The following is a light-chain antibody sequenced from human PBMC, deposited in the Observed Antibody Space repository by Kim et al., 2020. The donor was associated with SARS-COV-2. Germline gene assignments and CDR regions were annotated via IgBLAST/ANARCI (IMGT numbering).Light chain of an antibody. V-gene: IGKV1-33*01. Sequence: ASVGDRVTITCQASQDIINYLNWYQQKPGKAPKLLIYDASNLETVVPSRFSGSGSGTDFTFTISSLQPEDIATYYCQQYDNLSFTSGPGTEVDIK. CDR3: QQYDNLSFT. CDR2: DAS. J-gene: IGKJ3*01. CDR1: QDIINY.